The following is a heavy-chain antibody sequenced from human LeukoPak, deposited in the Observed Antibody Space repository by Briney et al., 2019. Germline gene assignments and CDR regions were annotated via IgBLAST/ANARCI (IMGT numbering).Heavy chain of an antibody. CDR2: MNPNSGNT. Sequence: GASVKVSCKASGYTFTSYDINWVRQATGQGLEWMGWMNPNSGNTGYAQKFQGRVTMTRNTSINTAYMELSSLRSEDTAVYYCARAFTYYYGSGPDYWGQGTLVAVSS. D-gene: IGHD3-10*01. V-gene: IGHV1-8*01. CDR1: GYTFTSYD. CDR3: ARAFTYYYGSGPDY. J-gene: IGHJ4*02.